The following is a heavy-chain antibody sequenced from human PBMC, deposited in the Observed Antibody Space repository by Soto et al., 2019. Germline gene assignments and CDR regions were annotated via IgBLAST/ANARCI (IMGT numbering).Heavy chain of an antibody. CDR3: SRTGTPEYDAFDI. Sequence: QLQLQESGPGLVKPSETLSLTCTVSGGSISSSSYYWGWIRQPPGKVLEWIGSIYYSGSTYYNPSLNIRVTISGDMSKTRCSRKLNSVTAAYTAVYYCSRTGTPEYDAFDIWGQGTMVTVSS. D-gene: IGHD1-1*01. V-gene: IGHV4-39*01. CDR1: GGSISSSSYY. CDR2: IYYSGST. J-gene: IGHJ3*02.